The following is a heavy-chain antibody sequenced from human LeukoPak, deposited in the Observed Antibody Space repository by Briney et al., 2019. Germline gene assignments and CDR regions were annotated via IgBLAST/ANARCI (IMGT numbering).Heavy chain of an antibody. CDR3: AKESGYDVDLEY. CDR1: ELPFATSG. V-gene: IGHV3-74*01. CDR2: INTDGSTT. J-gene: IGHJ4*02. Sequence: GGSRRPSLAASELPFATSGMTWVRKAPGGGLGWVSGINTDGSTTSYADSVKGRFTISRDNAKNTVYLQMSSLRAEDTAVYYCAKESGYDVDLEYWGQGALVTVSS. D-gene: IGHD5-12*01.